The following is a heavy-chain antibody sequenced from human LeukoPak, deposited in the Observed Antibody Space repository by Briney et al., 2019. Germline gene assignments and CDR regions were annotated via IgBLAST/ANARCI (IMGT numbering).Heavy chain of an antibody. Sequence: GGSLRLSCAASGFSFGSYWMSWVRQAPGKGLEWVANIKQDGSEKYYVDSVKGRFTISRDNAKNSLHLQMNSLRAEDTAVYYCARDGASHPSIYYFDYWGQGTLVTVSS. J-gene: IGHJ4*02. CDR1: GFSFGSYW. D-gene: IGHD4-17*01. CDR2: IKQDGSEK. V-gene: IGHV3-7*01. CDR3: ARDGASHPSIYYFDY.